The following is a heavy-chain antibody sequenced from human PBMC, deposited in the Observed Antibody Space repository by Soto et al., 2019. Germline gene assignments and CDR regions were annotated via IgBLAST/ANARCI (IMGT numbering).Heavy chain of an antibody. V-gene: IGHV5-10-1*01. CDR1: GYSFTSYW. J-gene: IGHJ4*02. CDR2: IDPSDSYT. D-gene: IGHD3-9*01. Sequence: LGESLKISCKGSGYSFTSYWISWVRQMPGKGLEWMGRIDPSDSYTNYSPSFQGHVTISADKSISTAYLQWSSLKASDTAMYYCATFTTLRYFDWLSEPFDYWGQGTLVTVSS. CDR3: ATFTTLRYFDWLSEPFDY.